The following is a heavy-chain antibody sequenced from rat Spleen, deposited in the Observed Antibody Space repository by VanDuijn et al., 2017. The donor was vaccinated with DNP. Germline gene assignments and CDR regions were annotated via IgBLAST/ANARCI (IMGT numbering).Heavy chain of an antibody. J-gene: IGHJ3*01. CDR1: GYSITSKY. CDR3: ARLGTQGFTY. V-gene: IGHV3-3*01. Sequence: EVQLQESGPGLVKPSQSLSLTCSVTGYSITSKYWAWIRKFPENKLEWMGHINGAGSTNYNPSLKSRISITRDTSKNQFFLRVNSVTSEDTATYYCARLGTQGFTYWGQGTLVTVSS. D-gene: IGHD1-5*01. CDR2: INGAGST.